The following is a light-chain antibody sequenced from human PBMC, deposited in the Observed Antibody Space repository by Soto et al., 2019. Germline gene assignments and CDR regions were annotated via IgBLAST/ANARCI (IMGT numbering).Light chain of an antibody. CDR2: KAS. Sequence: DIQMTQSPSTLSASVGDRVTITCRASQSISSWLAWYQQKPGKAPKLLIYKASNLENGVPSRFSGSGSGTEFTLTISSLQPDDFATDYCQQYNSYLYTFGQGTKLEIK. CDR1: QSISSW. V-gene: IGKV1-5*03. J-gene: IGKJ2*01. CDR3: QQYNSYLYT.